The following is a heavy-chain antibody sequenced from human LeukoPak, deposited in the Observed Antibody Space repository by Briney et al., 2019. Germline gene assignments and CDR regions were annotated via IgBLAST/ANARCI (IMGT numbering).Heavy chain of an antibody. J-gene: IGHJ4*02. Sequence: GESLQISCKGSGYTFTSYWIGWARQMPGKGLEWMGIIYPGDSDTRYSPSFQGQVTISADKSISTAYLQWSSLKASDTAMYYCARELGIGTRYFDYWGQGTLVTVSS. CDR2: IYPGDSDT. D-gene: IGHD7-27*01. CDR3: ARELGIGTRYFDY. V-gene: IGHV5-51*01. CDR1: GYTFTSYW.